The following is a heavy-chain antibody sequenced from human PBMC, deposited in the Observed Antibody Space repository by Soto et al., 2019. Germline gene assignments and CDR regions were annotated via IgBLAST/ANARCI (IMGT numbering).Heavy chain of an antibody. V-gene: IGHV1-69*06. CDR3: ARAYGSGSYYRAQSYYYYGMDV. Sequence: ASVKVSCKASGGTFSSCAISCVRQAPGQGLEWMGGIIPIFGTANYAQKFQGRVTITADKSTSTAYMELSSLRSEDTAVYYCARAYGSGSYYRAQSYYYYGMDVWGQGTTVTVPS. CDR2: IIPIFGTA. CDR1: GGTFSSCA. D-gene: IGHD3-10*01. J-gene: IGHJ6*02.